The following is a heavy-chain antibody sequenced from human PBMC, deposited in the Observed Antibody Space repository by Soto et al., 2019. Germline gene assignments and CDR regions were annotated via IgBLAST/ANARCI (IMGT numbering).Heavy chain of an antibody. D-gene: IGHD4-4*01. CDR2: ISYDGSSK. CDR1: GFTFSNLG. Sequence: QVQLVESGGGVVQPGRSLRLSCAASGFTFSNLGMHWVRQAPGKGLEWVAIISYDGSSKYYADSVKGRFTISRDNSKNTLDLQLNSLRTEDTAVYYCAKEIGDSNDYPLDYWGQGTLVTVSS. V-gene: IGHV3-30*18. CDR3: AKEIGDSNDYPLDY. J-gene: IGHJ4*02.